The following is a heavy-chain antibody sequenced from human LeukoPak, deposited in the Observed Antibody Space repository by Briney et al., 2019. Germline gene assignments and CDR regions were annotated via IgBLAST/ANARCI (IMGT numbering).Heavy chain of an antibody. CDR3: TRGSLIAGRLMDV. V-gene: IGHV3-74*01. Sequence: GSLRLSCAASGFTFSSCWMHWVRQAPGKGLVLVARINSDGRSTTYADSVKGRFTISRDNAKNTLDLQMNSLRAEDAAVYYCTRGSLIAGRLMDVWGPGTTVTVSS. D-gene: IGHD6-6*01. CDR2: INSDGRST. CDR1: GFTFSSCW. J-gene: IGHJ6*02.